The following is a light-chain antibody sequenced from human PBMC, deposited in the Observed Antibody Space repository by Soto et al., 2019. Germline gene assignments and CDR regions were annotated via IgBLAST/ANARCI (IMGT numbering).Light chain of an antibody. CDR2: KTS. V-gene: IGKV1-5*03. Sequence: DIQMTQSPSTLSASVGDRVTITCRASQSFSSWLAWYQQKPGKAPKLLIYKTSTLESGVPSRFSGSGSGTEFPLTISSLQPDAFATDYCQQYNSNPLTFGGGTKVEIK. J-gene: IGKJ4*01. CDR3: QQYNSNPLT. CDR1: QSFSSW.